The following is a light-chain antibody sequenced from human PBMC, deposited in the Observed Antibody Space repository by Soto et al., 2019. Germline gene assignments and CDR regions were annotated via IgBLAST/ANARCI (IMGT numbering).Light chain of an antibody. V-gene: IGLV2-14*01. CDR3: SSYTTSSTYV. CDR2: EVS. J-gene: IGLJ1*01. Sequence: QSALTQPASVSGSPGQSITISCTVTSSDVGGYNYVSWYQQHPDKAPKLMIYEVSSRPSGASNRFSGSKSGNTASLTISWLQAEDEADYYCSSYTTSSTYVFGTGTKVTVL. CDR1: SSDVGGYNY.